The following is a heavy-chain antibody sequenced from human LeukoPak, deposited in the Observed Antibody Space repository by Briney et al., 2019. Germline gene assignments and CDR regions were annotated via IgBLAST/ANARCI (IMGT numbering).Heavy chain of an antibody. D-gene: IGHD3-9*01. CDR2: INQDGSEK. CDR1: GFTFRSYW. V-gene: IGHV3-7*01. Sequence: GGSLRLSCAASGFTFRSYWMSWVRQAPGKGLEWVANINQDGSEKYYVDSVKGLFTISRDNAKNSLYLQTNSLRAEDTAVYYCASSLTGYYVLRRWGQGTLVTVSS. J-gene: IGHJ4*02. CDR3: ASSLTGYYVLRR.